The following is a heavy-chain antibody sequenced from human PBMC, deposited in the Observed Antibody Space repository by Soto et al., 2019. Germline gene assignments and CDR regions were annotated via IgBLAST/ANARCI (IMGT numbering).Heavy chain of an antibody. CDR3: ARLGGELINVGAFDI. D-gene: IGHD1-26*01. CDR2: IYPGDSDT. CDR1: GYSFTSYW. V-gene: IGHV5-51*01. J-gene: IGHJ3*02. Sequence: PGESLKISCKGSGYSFTSYWIGWVRQMPGKGLEWMGIIYPGDSDTRYSPSFQGQVTISADKSISTAYLQWSSLKASDTAMYYCARLGGELINVGAFDIWGQGTMVTVSS.